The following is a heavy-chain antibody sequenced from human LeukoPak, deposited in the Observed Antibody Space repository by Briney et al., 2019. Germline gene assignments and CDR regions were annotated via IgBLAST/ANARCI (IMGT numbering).Heavy chain of an antibody. CDR3: ARGLAVAGYYYGMDV. D-gene: IGHD6-19*01. Sequence: GGSLRLSCAASGFTVSSNYMSWVRQAPGKGLQWVSVIYSGGSTYYADSVKGRFTISRDNSKSTLYLRMNSLRAEDTAVYYCARGLAVAGYYYGMDVWGQGTTVTASS. CDR1: GFTVSSNY. V-gene: IGHV3-53*01. J-gene: IGHJ6*02. CDR2: IYSGGST.